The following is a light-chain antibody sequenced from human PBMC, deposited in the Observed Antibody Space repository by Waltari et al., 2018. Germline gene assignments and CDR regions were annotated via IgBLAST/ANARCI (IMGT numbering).Light chain of an antibody. CDR1: QSVNSN. J-gene: IGKJ2*01. CDR3: QQYDKWPPYT. CDR2: DAA. V-gene: IGKV3-15*01. Sequence: EIVMTQSPATLSVSPGERAPLSCRASQSVNSNLAWYQQKPGQAPRLLIYDAATSATGIPARFSGSGSGTEFSLTISSLQSEDFAVYHCQQYDKWPPYTFGQGTKLEIK.